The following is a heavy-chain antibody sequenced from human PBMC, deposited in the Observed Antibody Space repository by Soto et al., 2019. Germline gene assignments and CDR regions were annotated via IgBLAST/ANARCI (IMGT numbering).Heavy chain of an antibody. CDR3: ARLNYDSSGYEYFQH. CDR1: GGTFSSYA. D-gene: IGHD3-22*01. Sequence: QVQLVQSGAEAKKPGSSVKVSCKASGGTFSSYAISWVRQAPGQGLEWMGGIIPIFGTANYAQKFQGRVTITADESTSTVYMELSSLRSEDTAVYYCARLNYDSSGYEYFQHWGQGTLVTVSS. V-gene: IGHV1-69*01. CDR2: IIPIFGTA. J-gene: IGHJ1*01.